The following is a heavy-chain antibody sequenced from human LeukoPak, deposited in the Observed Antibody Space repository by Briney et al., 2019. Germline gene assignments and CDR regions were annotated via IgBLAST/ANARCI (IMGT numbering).Heavy chain of an antibody. CDR1: GYSTSSGYY. V-gene: IGHV4-38-2*02. J-gene: IGHJ2*01. CDR3: ARAGYCSGGSCTSLNWYFDL. CDR2: IYHSGST. D-gene: IGHD2-15*01. Sequence: PSETLSLTCTVSGYSTSSGYYWGWIRQPPGKGLEWIGSIYHSGSTNYNPSLKSRVTISVDKSKNQFSLKLSSMTAADTAVYYCARAGYCSGGSCTSLNWYFDLWGRGTLVTVSS.